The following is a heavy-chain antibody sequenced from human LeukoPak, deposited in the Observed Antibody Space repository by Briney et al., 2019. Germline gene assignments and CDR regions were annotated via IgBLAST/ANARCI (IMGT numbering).Heavy chain of an antibody. D-gene: IGHD1-26*01. CDR3: GRHQHSGSYGAFDI. CDR1: GYSFPSYW. CDR2: IYPSDSDT. J-gene: IGHJ3*02. V-gene: IGHV5-51*01. Sequence: GESLKISCKGSGYSFPSYWIGWVRQMPGKGLEWMGIIYPSDSDTRYSPSFQGQVAISADKSITTAYLQWSSLKASDTAMYYCGRHQHSGSYGAFDIWGQGTMVTVSS.